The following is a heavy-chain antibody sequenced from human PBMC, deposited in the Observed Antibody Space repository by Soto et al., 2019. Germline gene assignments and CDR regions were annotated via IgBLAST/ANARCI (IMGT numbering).Heavy chain of an antibody. J-gene: IGHJ4*02. CDR1: GGSFSGYY. Sequence: QVQLQQWGAGLLKPSETLSLTCAVYGGSFSGYYWSWIRQPPGKGLEWIGEINHSGSTSYNPSLKSRVTKAVDTSKNQYALKLRSGTAADTAVYYCASVADYWSQGTLVTVSS. V-gene: IGHV4-34*01. CDR3: ASVADY. CDR2: INHSGST.